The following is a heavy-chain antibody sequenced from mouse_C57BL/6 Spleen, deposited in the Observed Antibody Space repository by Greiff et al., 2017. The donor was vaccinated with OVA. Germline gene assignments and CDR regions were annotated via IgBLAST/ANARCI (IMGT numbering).Heavy chain of an antibody. CDR1: GYTFTSYW. CDR2: INPSNGGT. Sequence: QVQLQQPGTELVKPGASVKLSCKASGYTFTSYWMHWVKQRPGQGLEWIGNINPSNGGTNYNEKFKSKATLTGDKSSTTAYLQLSSLTSEDSAVYYCARGGATTVVKLYLYYFDYWGQGTTLTVSS. D-gene: IGHD1-1*01. CDR3: ARGGATTVVKLYLYYFDY. J-gene: IGHJ2*01. V-gene: IGHV1-53*01.